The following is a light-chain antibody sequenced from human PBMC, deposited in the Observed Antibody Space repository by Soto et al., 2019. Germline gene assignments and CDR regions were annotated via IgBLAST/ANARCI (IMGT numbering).Light chain of an antibody. Sequence: QSVLTQPPSVSGAPGQRVTISCTGSSSNIGAGYDVHWYQQLPGTAPKLLIYGNSNRPSGVPDRFSGSKSGTSASLAITGLKDEDEADYYCQSYDSSLSGSGVFGTGTKLTVL. J-gene: IGLJ1*01. CDR3: QSYDSSLSGSGV. V-gene: IGLV1-40*01. CDR2: GNS. CDR1: SSNIGAGYD.